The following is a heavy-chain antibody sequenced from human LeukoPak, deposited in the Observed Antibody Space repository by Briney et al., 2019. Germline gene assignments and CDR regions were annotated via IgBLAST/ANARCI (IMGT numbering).Heavy chain of an antibody. J-gene: IGHJ3*02. D-gene: IGHD5-18*01. CDR1: GFTFSSYS. CDR2: ISSSSSTI. Sequence: GGSLRLSCAASGFTFSSYSMNWVRQAPGKGLEWVSYISSSSSTIYYADSVKGRFTISRDNAKNSLYLQMNSLRAEDTAVYYCARDRGAMVPDAFDIWGQGTMVTVSS. V-gene: IGHV3-48*04. CDR3: ARDRGAMVPDAFDI.